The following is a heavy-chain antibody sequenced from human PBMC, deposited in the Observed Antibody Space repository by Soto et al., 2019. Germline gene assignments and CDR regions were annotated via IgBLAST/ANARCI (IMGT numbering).Heavy chain of an antibody. CDR2: ISYDGSNK. CDR3: AKALAHGGRGAFEI. D-gene: IGHD3-10*01. J-gene: IGHJ3*02. CDR1: GFTFSSYG. Sequence: QVQLVESGGGVVQPGRSLRLSCAASGFTFSSYGMHWVRQAPGKGLEWVAIISYDGSNKYYADSVKGRFTISRDNSKNTLYLPMNSLRTEDTAVYYCAKALAHGGRGAFEIWGQGTMVTVSS. V-gene: IGHV3-30*18.